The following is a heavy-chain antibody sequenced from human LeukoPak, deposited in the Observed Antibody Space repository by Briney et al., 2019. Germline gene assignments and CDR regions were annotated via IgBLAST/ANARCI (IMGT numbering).Heavy chain of an antibody. CDR3: ARRGAYYDILTGYRRKDAFDI. D-gene: IGHD3-9*01. V-gene: IGHV4-61*02. J-gene: IGHJ3*02. CDR2: IYTSGST. Sequence: SQTLSLTCTVSGGSISSGSYYWSWIRQPAGKGLEWIGRIYTSGSTNYNPSLKSRVTISVDTSKNQFSLKLSSVTAADTAVYYCARRGAYYDILTGYRRKDAFDIWGQGTMVTVSS. CDR1: GGSISSGSYY.